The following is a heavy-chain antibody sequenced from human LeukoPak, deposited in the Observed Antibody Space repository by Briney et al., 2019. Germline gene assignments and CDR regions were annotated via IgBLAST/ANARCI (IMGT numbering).Heavy chain of an antibody. CDR1: GLTFSSYA. D-gene: IGHD5-18*01. J-gene: IGHJ4*02. V-gene: IGHV3-23*01. CDR2: IIGSGGST. Sequence: GGSLRLSCAASGLTFSSYAMSWVRQAPGKGLEWDSAIIGSGGSTYYADSVKGRFTISRDNSKDTLYLQMNSLKADDTAVYYCAKEPYSYGYYGFDYWGQGTLVTVSS. CDR3: AKEPYSYGYYGFDY.